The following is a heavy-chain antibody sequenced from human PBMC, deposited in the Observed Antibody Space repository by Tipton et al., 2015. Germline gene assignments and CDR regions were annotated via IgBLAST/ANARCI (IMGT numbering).Heavy chain of an antibody. CDR3: ASARTDYYYDSRGSTYYFDY. CDR1: GFTFSSFW. V-gene: IGHV3-74*01. J-gene: IGHJ4*02. Sequence: SLRLSCAASGFTFSSFWMYWVRQAPGEGLMWVSRVNSDGSSTSYAGSLKGRFTISRDNAKNTLYLQMKSLRAEDTAVYYCASARTDYYYDSRGSTYYFDYWGQGVLVTVSS. D-gene: IGHD3-22*01. CDR2: VNSDGSST.